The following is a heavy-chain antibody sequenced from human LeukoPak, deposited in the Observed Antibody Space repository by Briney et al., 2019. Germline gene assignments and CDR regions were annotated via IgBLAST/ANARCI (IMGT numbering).Heavy chain of an antibody. CDR2: ISGSGGST. D-gene: IGHD3-10*01. J-gene: IGHJ4*02. CDR1: EFTFSSYA. CDR3: AKDGLLWFGELLSSDY. Sequence: GGSLRLSCAASEFTFSSYAMSWVRQAPGKGLEWVSAISGSGGSTYYADSVKGRFTISRDNSKNTLYLQMNSLRAEDTAVYYCAKDGLLWFGELLSSDYWGQGTLVTVSS. V-gene: IGHV3-23*01.